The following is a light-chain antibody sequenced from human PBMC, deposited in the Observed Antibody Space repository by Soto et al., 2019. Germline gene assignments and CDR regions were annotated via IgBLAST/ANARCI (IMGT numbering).Light chain of an antibody. J-gene: IGKJ1*01. CDR2: EAS. CDR1: QSVSSTY. Sequence: EIVLTQSPGTLSLSPGERATLSCRASQSVSSTYLTWYQQKPGQAPRLLIYEASRRPTGIPDRFSGSGSGTDFSLTISRLEPEDFAVYYCQHYDSLRWTFGLGTKVEIK. V-gene: IGKV3-20*01. CDR3: QHYDSLRWT.